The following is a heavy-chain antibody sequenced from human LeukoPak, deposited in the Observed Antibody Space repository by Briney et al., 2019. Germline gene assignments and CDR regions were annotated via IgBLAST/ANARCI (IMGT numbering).Heavy chain of an antibody. CDR1: GFTFSSYD. Sequence: GGSLRLSCEASGFTFSSYDMHWVRQAPGKGLEWVAFIRYDGGYTYYADSVKGRFTISRDNSKNTLYLQMNSLRPEDTAVYYCARKHCTNDACKLLFLNDAFDIWGQGTMITVSS. J-gene: IGHJ3*02. V-gene: IGHV3-30*02. CDR2: IRYDGGYT. CDR3: ARKHCTNDACKLLFLNDAFDI. D-gene: IGHD2-8*01.